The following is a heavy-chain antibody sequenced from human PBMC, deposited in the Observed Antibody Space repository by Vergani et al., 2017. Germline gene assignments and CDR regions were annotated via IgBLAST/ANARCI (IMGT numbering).Heavy chain of an antibody. J-gene: IGHJ4*02. V-gene: IGHV1-46*03. D-gene: IGHD3-16*01. CDR2: INPSGGST. Sequence: QVQLVQSGAEVKKPGASVKVSCKASGYTFTSYYMHWVRQAPGQGLEWMGIINPSGGSTSYAQKFQGRVTMTRDTSTSTVYMELSSLRSEETAVYYWANAVYTSGGDYWRQGSPVTVSS. CDR3: ANAVYTSGGDY. CDR1: GYTFTSYY.